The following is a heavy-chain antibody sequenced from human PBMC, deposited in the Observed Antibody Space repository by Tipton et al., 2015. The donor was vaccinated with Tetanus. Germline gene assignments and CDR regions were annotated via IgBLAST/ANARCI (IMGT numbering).Heavy chain of an antibody. CDR3: AMGSRGFGELIPFDY. Sequence: SLRLSCAASGFTFDDYAMHWVRQAPGKGLEWVSGISWNSGSIGYADSVKGRFTISRDNAKNSLYLQMNSLRAEDTALYYCAMGSRGFGELIPFDYWGQGTLVTVSS. V-gene: IGHV3-9*01. CDR2: ISWNSGSI. D-gene: IGHD3-10*01. CDR1: GFTFDDYA. J-gene: IGHJ4*02.